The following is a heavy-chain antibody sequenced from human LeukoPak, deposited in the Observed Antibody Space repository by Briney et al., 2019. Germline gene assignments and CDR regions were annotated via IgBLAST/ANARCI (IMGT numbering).Heavy chain of an antibody. Sequence: PGGSLRLSCAASGFTFSTHSMHWVRQAPGKGLEWVSSISSNSYHIYNADSVKGRFTISRDNAKNSLYLQMDSLRAGDTAVYYCARVRGTGWFDPWGQGTLVTVSS. CDR2: ISSNSYHI. V-gene: IGHV3-21*01. D-gene: IGHD1-14*01. J-gene: IGHJ5*02. CDR1: GFTFSTHS. CDR3: ARVRGTGWFDP.